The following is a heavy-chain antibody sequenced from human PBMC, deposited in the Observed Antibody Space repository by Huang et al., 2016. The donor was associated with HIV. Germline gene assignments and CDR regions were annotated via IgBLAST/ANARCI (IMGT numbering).Heavy chain of an antibody. CDR1: GGSISSSSYY. CDR2: IYHSGTT. J-gene: IGHJ5*02. D-gene: IGHD6-13*01. Sequence: QLQLQESGPGLVKPSETLSLTCTVSGGSISSSSYYWGWIRQPPGKGLEWIGSIYHSGTTYYNPYLKSRVTISVDTSRTQCSLKLSSVTAAETAVYYCAAHGRIVGIPAAPLRFDPWGQGTLVTVSS. CDR3: AAHGRIVGIPAAPLRFDP. V-gene: IGHV4-39*01.